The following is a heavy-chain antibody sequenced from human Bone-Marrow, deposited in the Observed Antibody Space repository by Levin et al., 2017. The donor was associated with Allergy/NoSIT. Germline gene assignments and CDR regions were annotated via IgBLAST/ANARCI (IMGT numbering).Heavy chain of an antibody. D-gene: IGHD5-12*01. CDR2: IYYDGNT. CDR1: GLSFTTTNW. J-gene: IGHJ4*02. V-gene: IGHV4-4*02. Sequence: SQTLSLTCAVSGLSFTTTNWWSWVRQSPGTGLEWVGEIYYDGNTHYNPSLKSRVTTSLDISTSQFSLKLTSVTAADTAVYYCARHRGATIGPFDYWGQGILVTVSS. CDR3: ARHRGATIGPFDY.